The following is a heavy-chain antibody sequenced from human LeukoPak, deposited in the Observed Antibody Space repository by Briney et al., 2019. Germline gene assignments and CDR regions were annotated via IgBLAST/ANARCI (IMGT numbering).Heavy chain of an antibody. CDR2: ISSSSSYI. Sequence: GGSLRLSCAASGFTFSAYEMNWVRQAPGKGLEWVSSISSSSSYIYYADSVKGRFTISRDNAKNSLYLQMNSLRAEDTAVYYRARLSGSYYNDRDYWGQGTLVTVSS. D-gene: IGHD3-10*01. J-gene: IGHJ4*02. V-gene: IGHV3-21*01. CDR1: GFTFSAYE. CDR3: ARLSGSYYNDRDY.